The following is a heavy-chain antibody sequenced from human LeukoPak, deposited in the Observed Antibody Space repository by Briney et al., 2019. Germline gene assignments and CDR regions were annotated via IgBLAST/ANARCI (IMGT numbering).Heavy chain of an antibody. CDR3: ARSGYDFHDAFDI. CDR1: GGSISSYY. J-gene: IGHJ3*02. D-gene: IGHD5-12*01. Sequence: PSETLSLTCTVSGGSISSYYWSWIRQPPGKGLEWIGYIYYSGSTNYNPSLKSRVTISVDTSKNQFSLKLSSVTAADTAVYYCARSGYDFHDAFDIWSQGTMVTVSS. V-gene: IGHV4-59*01. CDR2: IYYSGST.